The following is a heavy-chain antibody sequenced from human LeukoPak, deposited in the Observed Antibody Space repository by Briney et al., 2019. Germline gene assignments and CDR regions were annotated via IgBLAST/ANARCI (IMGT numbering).Heavy chain of an antibody. CDR2: INHSGST. J-gene: IGHJ4*02. Sequence: SETLSLTCAVYGGSFSGYYWSWIRQPPGKGLEWIGEINHSGSTNYNPSLKSRVTISVDTSQNQFSLKLSSVTAADTAVYYCARRDGYSRTYFDYWGQGTLVTVSS. CDR3: ARRDGYSRTYFDY. V-gene: IGHV4-34*01. D-gene: IGHD5-24*01. CDR1: GGSFSGYY.